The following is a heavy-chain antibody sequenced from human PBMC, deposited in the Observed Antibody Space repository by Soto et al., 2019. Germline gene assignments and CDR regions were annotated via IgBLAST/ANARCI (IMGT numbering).Heavy chain of an antibody. CDR3: ARDGVYDFWSGYSYYYYYYMDV. V-gene: IGHV3-7*01. CDR2: IKKDGSEK. J-gene: IGHJ6*03. D-gene: IGHD3-3*01. Sequence: GGSLRLSCAASGFTFSSYWMSWVRQPPGKGLEWVANIKKDGSEKYYVDSVKGRCTISRDNGKNTLYLQMNSLRAEDTAVYYCARDGVYDFWSGYSYYYYYYMDVWGKGTTVTVSS. CDR1: GFTFSSYW.